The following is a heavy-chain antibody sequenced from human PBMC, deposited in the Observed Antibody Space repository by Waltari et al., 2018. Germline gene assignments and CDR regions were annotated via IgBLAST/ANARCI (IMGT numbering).Heavy chain of an antibody. V-gene: IGHV1-69-2*01. Sequence: EVQLVQSGAEVKKPGATVKISCTVSGYTFTDYYMHWVQQAPGKGLEWMGLVDPEDGETIYAEKFQGRVTTTADTSTDTAYMELSSLRAEDTAVYYWATSAPVGELALPSHWGQGTLVTVSS. D-gene: IGHD3-16*02. CDR2: VDPEDGET. CDR3: ATSAPVGELALPSH. CDR1: GYTFTDYY. J-gene: IGHJ4*02.